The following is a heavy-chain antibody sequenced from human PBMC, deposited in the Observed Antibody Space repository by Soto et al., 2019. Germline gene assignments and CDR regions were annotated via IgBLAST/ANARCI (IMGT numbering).Heavy chain of an antibody. CDR2: MCFDDSKK. J-gene: IGHJ4*02. Sequence: GGSLRLSCAASGFTFGHYGMHWVRQAPGKGLEWVGVMCFDDSKKYYGDSVKGRFTISRDNSKNILSLQMNSLREEDTGVYYCAKDGPPGAVAGYYCDAWGLGTLVTVSS. CDR1: GFTFGHYG. CDR3: AKDGPPGAVAGYYCDA. D-gene: IGHD6-19*01. V-gene: IGHV3-30*18.